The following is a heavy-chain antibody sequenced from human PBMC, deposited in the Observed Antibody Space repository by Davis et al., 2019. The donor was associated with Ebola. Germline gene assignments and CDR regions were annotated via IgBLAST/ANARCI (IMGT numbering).Heavy chain of an antibody. CDR2: INRDGTAE. D-gene: IGHD2-2*01. J-gene: IGHJ4*02. CDR1: GLIFSNYV. Sequence: GESLKISCAASGLIFSNYVMTWVRQAPGKGPEWVANINRDGTAEYYVDSVKGRFTVSRDNGKNSLFLQMNSLRAEDTAVYYCSRGGAGTSYYWVYWGQGTLVTVSS. CDR3: SRGGAGTSYYWVY. V-gene: IGHV3-7*01.